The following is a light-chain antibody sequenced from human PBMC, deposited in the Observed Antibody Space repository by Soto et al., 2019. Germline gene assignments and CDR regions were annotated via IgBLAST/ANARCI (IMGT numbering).Light chain of an antibody. CDR1: QSVSSSY. Sequence: EIVFTQSPGTLSLSPVERATLSCRASQSVSSSYLAWYQQKPGQAPRLLIYGASSRATGIPDRFSGSGSGTDFTLTISRLEPEDFAXXYCQQYGSSWTFGQGTKVDIK. J-gene: IGKJ1*01. CDR2: GAS. CDR3: QQYGSSWT. V-gene: IGKV3-20*01.